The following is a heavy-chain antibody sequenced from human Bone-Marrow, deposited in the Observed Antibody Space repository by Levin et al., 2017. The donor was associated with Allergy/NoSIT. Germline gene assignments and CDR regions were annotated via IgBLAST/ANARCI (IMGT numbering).Heavy chain of an antibody. CDR3: AGQNWAGITAKDY. D-gene: IGHD1-14*01. J-gene: IGHJ4*02. Sequence: MPSETLSLTCTVSGGSISSSSYYWGWIRQPPGTGLEWIGSIYYSGSTYYNPSLKSRVTISVDTSKNQFSLKLSSVTAADTAVYYCAGQNWAGITAKDYWGQGTLVTVSS. CDR2: IYYSGST. V-gene: IGHV4-39*01. CDR1: GGSISSSSYY.